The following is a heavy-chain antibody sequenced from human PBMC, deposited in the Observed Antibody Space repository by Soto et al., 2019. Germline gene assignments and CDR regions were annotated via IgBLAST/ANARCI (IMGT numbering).Heavy chain of an antibody. CDR2: MSYDGSNK. CDR3: ARDGQLDY. CDR1: GFTFSSFS. V-gene: IGHV3-30-3*01. Sequence: QVQLVESGGGVVQPGRSLTLSCAASGFTFSSFSMHWVRQAPGKGLEWMAVMSYDGSNKYYADSVKGRFTISRDTSKNTLYLQMNRLRDDDTAVYYCARDGQLDYWGQGTLVTVSS. J-gene: IGHJ4*02.